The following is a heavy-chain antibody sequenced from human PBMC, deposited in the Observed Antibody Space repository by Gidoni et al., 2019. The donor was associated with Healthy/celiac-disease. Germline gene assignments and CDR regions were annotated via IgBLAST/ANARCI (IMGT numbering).Heavy chain of an antibody. CDR3: ARDRGFWSGYYTGTRNWFDP. J-gene: IGHJ5*02. Sequence: QVQLVQSGAEVKKPGASVKVSCKASGYTFTGYYMHWVRQAPGQGLEWMGWINPNSGGTNDAQKFQGRVTMTRDTSISTAYMELSRLRSDDTAVYYCARDRGFWSGYYTGTRNWFDPWGQGTLVTVSS. CDR1: GYTFTGYY. CDR2: INPNSGGT. D-gene: IGHD3-3*01. V-gene: IGHV1-2*02.